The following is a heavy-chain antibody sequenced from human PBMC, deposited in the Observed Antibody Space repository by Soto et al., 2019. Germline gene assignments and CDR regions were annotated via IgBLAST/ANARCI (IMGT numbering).Heavy chain of an antibody. Sequence: QIQLVQSGVEVKKPGDSVKVSCEASGYTFSSYGISWVRQAPGQGLEWMGWISPYNGHTNYAQNLQGGVTMTTDTSTSTAYMELRSLRSDDTAVYYCARDWQNCGSSSCYSWYFDLWGRGTLVTVSS. D-gene: IGHD3-10*01. V-gene: IGHV1-18*01. CDR3: ARDWQNCGSSSCYSWYFDL. CDR2: ISPYNGHT. CDR1: GYTFSSYG. J-gene: IGHJ2*01.